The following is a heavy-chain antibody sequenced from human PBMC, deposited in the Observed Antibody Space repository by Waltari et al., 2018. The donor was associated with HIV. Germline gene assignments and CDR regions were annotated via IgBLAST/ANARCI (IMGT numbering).Heavy chain of an antibody. D-gene: IGHD3-22*01. CDR3: ARDPYYYDSSGSSRWVDP. CDR1: GYTFTGYY. Sequence: QVQLVQSGAEVKKPGASVKVSCKASGYTFTGYYMHWVRQAPGQGLEWIGWINPNSGGTNYAQKLQGRVTMTRDPSIRPADMERSRLRSDDTAVYYCARDPYYYDSSGSSRWVDPWGQGTLVTVSS. V-gene: IGHV1-2*02. J-gene: IGHJ5*02. CDR2: INPNSGGT.